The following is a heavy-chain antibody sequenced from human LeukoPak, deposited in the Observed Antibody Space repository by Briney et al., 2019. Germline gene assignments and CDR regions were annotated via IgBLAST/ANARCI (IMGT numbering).Heavy chain of an antibody. CDR3: ARVMAVAGSFDY. J-gene: IGHJ4*02. V-gene: IGHV3-53*01. Sequence: PGGSLRLSCAASGFTFSSYSMNWVRQAPGKGLEWVSVIYSGGSTYYADSVKGRFTISRDNSKNTLYLQMNSLRAEDTAVYYCARVMAVAGSFDYWGQGTLVTVSS. CDR1: GFTFSSYS. D-gene: IGHD6-19*01. CDR2: IYSGGST.